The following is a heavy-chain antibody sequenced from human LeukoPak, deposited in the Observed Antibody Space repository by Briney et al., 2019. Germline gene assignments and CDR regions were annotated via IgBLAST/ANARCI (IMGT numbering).Heavy chain of an antibody. J-gene: IGHJ4*02. D-gene: IGHD3-9*01. CDR3: ARGRYFDWYDY. CDR1: GDSLSSDSAA. Sequence: SQTLSLTCAISGDSLSSDSAAWSWIRQSPSRGLEWLGRTYYRSRWHLDYAVSVESRITITPDTSKNQFSLQLNSVTPEDTAVYYCARGRYFDWYDYWGQGTLVTVSS. V-gene: IGHV6-1*01. CDR2: TYYRSRWHL.